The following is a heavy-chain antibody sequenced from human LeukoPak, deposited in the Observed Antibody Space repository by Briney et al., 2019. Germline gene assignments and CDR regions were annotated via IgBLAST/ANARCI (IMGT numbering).Heavy chain of an antibody. V-gene: IGHV1-69*04. CDR1: GGTFSSYA. J-gene: IGHJ6*02. CDR3: ARGLALRGIYYYYGMDV. D-gene: IGHD3-3*02. Sequence: GASVKVSCKASGGTFSSYAISWVRQAPGQGLEWMGRIIPIFGIANYAQKFQGRVTISADKSTSTAYMELSSLRSEDTAVYYCARGLALRGIYYYYGMDVWGQGTTVTVSS. CDR2: IIPIFGIA.